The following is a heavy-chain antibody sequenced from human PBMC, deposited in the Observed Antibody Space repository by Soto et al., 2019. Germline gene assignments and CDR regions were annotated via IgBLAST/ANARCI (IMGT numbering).Heavy chain of an antibody. J-gene: IGHJ4*02. Sequence: SETLSLTCTVSGGSISSSSYYWGWIRQPPGKGLEWIGSIYYSGSTYYNPSLKSRVTISVDTSKNQFSLKLSSVTAADTAVYYCARVRTFGGVIADSFDYWGQGTLVTVSS. D-gene: IGHD3-16*02. CDR2: IYYSGST. CDR1: GGSISSSSYY. V-gene: IGHV4-39*01. CDR3: ARVRTFGGVIADSFDY.